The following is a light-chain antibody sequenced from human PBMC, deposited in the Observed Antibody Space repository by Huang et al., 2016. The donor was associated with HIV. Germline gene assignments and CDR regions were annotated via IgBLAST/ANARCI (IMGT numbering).Light chain of an antibody. CDR1: QSVNSY. J-gene: IGKJ4*01. CDR3: QQRSAWPLT. Sequence: IVLIQSPATLSLSPGKRATLSCRASQSVNSYLAWYQQKPGQAPKLLIYDASHRATGIPARFSGSGSGTDFTLTISNVQSEDFAVYYCQQRSAWPLTFGGGTKVEI. V-gene: IGKV3-11*01. CDR2: DAS.